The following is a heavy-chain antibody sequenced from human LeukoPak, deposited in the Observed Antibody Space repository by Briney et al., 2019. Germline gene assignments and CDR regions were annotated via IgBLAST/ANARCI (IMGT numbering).Heavy chain of an antibody. D-gene: IGHD3-22*01. J-gene: IGHJ4*02. CDR3: AKGLYDSLGYYCNFDS. CDR1: GFTFSNYP. V-gene: IGHV3-23*01. CDR2: IIGSAGAT. Sequence: GGSLRLSCEGSGFTFSNYPMSWVRQAPGKGLEWVSTIIGSAGATYSADSVKGRFTISRDNSKNTLYLQMNSLRAEDTAVYYCAKGLYDSLGYYCNFDSWGQGTLVTVSS.